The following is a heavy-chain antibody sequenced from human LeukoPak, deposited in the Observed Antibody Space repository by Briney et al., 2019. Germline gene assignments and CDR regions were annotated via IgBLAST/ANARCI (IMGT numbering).Heavy chain of an antibody. CDR2: IYTSGST. D-gene: IGHD6-13*01. J-gene: IGHJ5*02. CDR1: GGSISSGSYY. CDR3: ARVYSSSWYFWFAP. V-gene: IGHV4-61*02. Sequence: PSQTLSLTCTVSGGSISSGSYYWSWIRQPAGKGLEWIGRIYTSGSTNYNPSLKSRVTISVDTSKDQFSLKLSSVTAADTAVYYCARVYSSSWYFWFAPWGQGTLVTVSS.